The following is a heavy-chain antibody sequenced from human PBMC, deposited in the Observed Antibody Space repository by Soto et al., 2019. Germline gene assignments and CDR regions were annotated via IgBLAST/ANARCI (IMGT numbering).Heavy chain of an antibody. CDR1: GYTFTSYG. CDR3: ARHGGSTSTYYYYYMDV. Sequence: ASVKVSCKASGYTFTSYGISWVRQAPGQGLEWMGWISAYNGNTNYAQKLQGRVTMTTDTSTSTAYMELRSLKASDTAMYYCARHGGSTSTYYYYYMDVWGKGTTVTVSS. V-gene: IGHV1-18*01. CDR2: ISAYNGNT. J-gene: IGHJ6*03. D-gene: IGHD2-2*01.